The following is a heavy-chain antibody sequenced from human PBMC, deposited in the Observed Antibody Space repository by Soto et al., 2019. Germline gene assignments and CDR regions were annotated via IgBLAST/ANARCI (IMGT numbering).Heavy chain of an antibody. CDR1: GGSFSGYY. Sequence: QVQLQQWGAGLLKPSETLSLTCAVYGGSFSGYYWSWICQPPGKGLEWIGEINHSGSTNYNPSLKSRVTISVDTSKNQFSLKLSSVTAADTAVYYCARGHGLLWFGELFDYYYMDVWGKGTTVTVSS. CDR2: INHSGST. D-gene: IGHD3-10*01. CDR3: ARGHGLLWFGELFDYYYMDV. V-gene: IGHV4-34*01. J-gene: IGHJ6*03.